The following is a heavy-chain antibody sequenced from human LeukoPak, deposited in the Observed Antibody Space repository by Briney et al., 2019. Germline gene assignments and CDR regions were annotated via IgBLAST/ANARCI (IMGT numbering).Heavy chain of an antibody. Sequence: ASVKVSCKASGYTFTSYGISWVRQAPGQGLEWMGWISAYNGNTNYAQKLQGRVTMTTDTSTSTAYMELRSLRSDDTAVYYCARGPPWYQLLENWFDPWGQGTLVTVSS. CDR3: ARGPPWYQLLENWFDP. D-gene: IGHD2-2*01. CDR2: ISAYNGNT. V-gene: IGHV1-18*01. J-gene: IGHJ5*02. CDR1: GYTFTSYG.